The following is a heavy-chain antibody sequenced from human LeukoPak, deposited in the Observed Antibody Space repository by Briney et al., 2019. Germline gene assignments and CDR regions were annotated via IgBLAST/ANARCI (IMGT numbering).Heavy chain of an antibody. J-gene: IGHJ4*02. Sequence: GSSAKVSCKASGGTFSSYAISWVRQAPGQGLEWMGGIIPIFGTANYAQKFQGRVTITADESTSTAYMELSSLRSEDTAVYYCARAASGIAVAGPSSYYFDYWGQGTLVTVSS. CDR1: GGTFSSYA. CDR2: IIPIFGTA. V-gene: IGHV1-69*01. D-gene: IGHD6-19*01. CDR3: ARAASGIAVAGPSSYYFDY.